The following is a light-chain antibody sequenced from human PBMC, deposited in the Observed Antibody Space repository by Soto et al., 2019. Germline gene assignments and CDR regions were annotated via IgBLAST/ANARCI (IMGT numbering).Light chain of an antibody. V-gene: IGKV1-12*01. CDR1: QGISNL. Sequence: DIQMTQSPSFVSAAVGYRVTITCRASQGISNLLAWYQQKPGKAPKLLIYATSNLQGGVPSRFSGSGSGTDLTLTIGSLRPEDYATYYCQQSSSFPLTFGPGNKVD. CDR3: QQSSSFPLT. J-gene: IGKJ3*01. CDR2: ATS.